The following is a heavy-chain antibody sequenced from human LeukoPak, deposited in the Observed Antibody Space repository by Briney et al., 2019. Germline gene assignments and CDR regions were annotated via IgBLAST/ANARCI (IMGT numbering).Heavy chain of an antibody. CDR3: ARGAYGSGSSYNYYGMDV. V-gene: IGHV5-51*01. J-gene: IGHJ6*02. CDR2: IYPDDSDS. D-gene: IGHD3-10*01. Sequence: GESLKISCKGSRYRFATSWIAWVRQMPGKGLEWMGIIYPDDSDSRYSPSFEGQVTFSVDKSISTAYLQWSSLKASDTAIYYCARGAYGSGSSYNYYGMDVWGQGTPVTVSS. CDR1: RYRFATSW.